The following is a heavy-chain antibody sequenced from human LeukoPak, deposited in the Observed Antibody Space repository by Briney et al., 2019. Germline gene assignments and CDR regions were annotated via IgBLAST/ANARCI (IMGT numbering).Heavy chain of an antibody. CDR1: GFTFGSYG. CDR3: AKDLNLDLDYGGNSPSFDY. D-gene: IGHD4-17*01. Sequence: GGSLRLSCAASGFTFGSYGMHWVRQAPGKGLEWVAVISYDGSNKYYADSVKGRFTISRDNCKNTLYLQMNSLRAEDTAVYYCAKDLNLDLDYGGNSPSFDYWGQGTLVTVSS. V-gene: IGHV3-30*18. J-gene: IGHJ4*02. CDR2: ISYDGSNK.